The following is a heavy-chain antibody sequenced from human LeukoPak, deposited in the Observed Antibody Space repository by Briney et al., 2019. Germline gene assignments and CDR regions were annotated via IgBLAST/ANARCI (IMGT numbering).Heavy chain of an antibody. CDR1: GFTFSNYW. D-gene: IGHD2-15*01. J-gene: IGHJ4*02. Sequence: GGSLRLSCAASGFTFSNYWMSWVRQAPGKGLEWVANIKEDGSDKYYVDSLMGRLTISRDNAKNSLYLQMSGLRAEDTALYYCARDETFCTGGTCYTRGYFAFWGQGTLLTVSS. CDR2: IKEDGSDK. CDR3: ARDETFCTGGTCYTRGYFAF. V-gene: IGHV3-7*01.